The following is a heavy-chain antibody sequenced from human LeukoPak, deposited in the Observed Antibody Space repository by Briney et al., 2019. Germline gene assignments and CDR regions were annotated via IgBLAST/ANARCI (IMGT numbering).Heavy chain of an antibody. CDR1: GFTFSSYG. CDR3: ARDVGVVVPAAFDP. CDR2: IWYDGSNK. V-gene: IGHV3-33*01. D-gene: IGHD2-2*01. J-gene: IGHJ5*02. Sequence: GGSLRLSCAASGFTFSSYGMHWVRQAPGKGLEGVAVIWYDGSNKYYADSVKGRFTISRDNSKNTLYLQTNSLRAEDTAVYYCARDVGVVVPAAFDPWGQGTLVTVSS.